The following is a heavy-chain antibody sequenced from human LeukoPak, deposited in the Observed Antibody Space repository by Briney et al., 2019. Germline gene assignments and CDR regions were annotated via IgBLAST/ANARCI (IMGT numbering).Heavy chain of an antibody. D-gene: IGHD3-22*01. CDR3: ARGYYDSSGYYQFDY. CDR1: GYTFTGYY. Sequence: GASVKVSCKASGYTFTGYYMHWVRQAPGQGLEWMGWINPNSGGTNYAQKFQGRVTMTRDTSISTAYIELSRLRSDDTAVYYCARGYYDSSGYYQFDYWGQGTLVTVSS. V-gene: IGHV1-2*02. J-gene: IGHJ4*02. CDR2: INPNSGGT.